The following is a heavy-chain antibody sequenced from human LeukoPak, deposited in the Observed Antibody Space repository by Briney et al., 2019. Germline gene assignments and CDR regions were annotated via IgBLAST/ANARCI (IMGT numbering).Heavy chain of an antibody. CDR2: ISSSGSTI. CDR3: ARVRSNYYYGMDV. V-gene: IGHV3-11*01. CDR1: GFTFSDYY. J-gene: IGHJ6*02. Sequence: PGGSLRLSCAASGFTFSDYYMSWIRQAPGKGLEWVSHISSSGSTIYYADSVKGRFTISRDSAKNSLYLQMNSLRAEDTAVYYCARVRSNYYYGMDVWGQGTTVTVSS. D-gene: IGHD4-11*01.